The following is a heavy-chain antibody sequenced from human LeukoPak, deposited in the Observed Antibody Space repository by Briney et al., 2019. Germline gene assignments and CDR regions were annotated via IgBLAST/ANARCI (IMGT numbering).Heavy chain of an antibody. J-gene: IGHJ4*02. Sequence: SETLSLTCTVSGXSISRYYYIWIRQPAGKGLEWIGRIYTSGSTNYNPSLKSRVTISVDTSKNQFSLKLNSVTAADTAVYYCARDEQWLVRWGQGTLVTVSS. D-gene: IGHD6-19*01. V-gene: IGHV4-4*07. CDR1: GXSISRYY. CDR3: ARDEQWLVR. CDR2: IYTSGST.